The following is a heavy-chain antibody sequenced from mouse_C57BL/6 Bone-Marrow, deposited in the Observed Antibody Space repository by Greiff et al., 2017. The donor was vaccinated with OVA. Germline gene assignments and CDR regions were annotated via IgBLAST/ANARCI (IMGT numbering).Heavy chain of an antibody. V-gene: IGHV1-7*01. CDR2: INPSSGYT. Sequence: QVQLQQSGAELAKPGASVKLSCKASGYTFTSYWMHWVKQRPGQGLEWIGYINPSSGYTKYNQKFKDKATLTADKSSSTAYMQLSSLTYEDSAVYYCARGVTKVVNAMDYWGQGTSVTVSS. D-gene: IGHD1-1*01. CDR1: GYTFTSYW. J-gene: IGHJ4*01. CDR3: ARGVTKVVNAMDY.